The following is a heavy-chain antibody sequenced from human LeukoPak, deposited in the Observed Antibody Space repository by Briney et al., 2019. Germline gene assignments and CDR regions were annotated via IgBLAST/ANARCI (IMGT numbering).Heavy chain of an antibody. J-gene: IGHJ4*02. V-gene: IGHV3-30*04. Sequence: GRSLRLSCAVSRFTFIDYAMHWVRQAPGKGLEWVAVISDGGSDKYYADSVKGRFTISRDNSNNTLYLQMNSLRAEDTAVYYCARGLTIFGVVLDYWGQGTLVTVSS. CDR2: ISDGGSDK. CDR1: RFTFIDYA. D-gene: IGHD3-3*01. CDR3: ARGLTIFGVVLDY.